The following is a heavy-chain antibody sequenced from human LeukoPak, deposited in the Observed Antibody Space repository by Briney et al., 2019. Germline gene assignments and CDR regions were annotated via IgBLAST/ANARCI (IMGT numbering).Heavy chain of an antibody. D-gene: IGHD3-9*01. J-gene: IGHJ4*02. V-gene: IGHV4-59*01. CDR2: IYYSGST. Sequence: PSETLSLTCTVSGGSISSYYWSWIRQPPGKGLEWIGYIYYSGSTNYNPSLKSRVTISVDTSKNQFSLKLSSVTAADTAVYYCASTDNWGQGTLVTASS. CDR3: ASTDN. CDR1: GGSISSYY.